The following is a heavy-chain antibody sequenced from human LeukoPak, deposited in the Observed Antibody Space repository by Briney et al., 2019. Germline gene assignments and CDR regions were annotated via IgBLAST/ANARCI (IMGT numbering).Heavy chain of an antibody. J-gene: IGHJ5*02. D-gene: IGHD2-2*03. Sequence: SETLSLTRTVSGGSVSSGSCYWSWIRQPPGKGLEWIGYIYYSGSTNYNPSLKSRVTISVDTSKKQFSLKLSSVTAADTAVYYCARVDRFNWFDPWGQGTLVTVSS. V-gene: IGHV4-61*01. CDR1: GGSVSSGSCY. CDR3: ARVDRFNWFDP. CDR2: IYYSGST.